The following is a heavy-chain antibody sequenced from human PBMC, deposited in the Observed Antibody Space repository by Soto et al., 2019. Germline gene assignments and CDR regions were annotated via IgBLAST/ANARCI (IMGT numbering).Heavy chain of an antibody. Sequence: SETLSLTCAVYGGSFSGYYWSWIRQPPGKGLEWIGEINHSGSTNYNPSLKSRVTISVDTSKNQFSLKLSSVTAADTAVYYCARGHSQGDIVVVPAAMHKPFIFDYWGQGTLVTVSS. D-gene: IGHD2-2*01. J-gene: IGHJ4*02. CDR3: ARGHSQGDIVVVPAAMHKPFIFDY. V-gene: IGHV4-34*01. CDR2: INHSGST. CDR1: GGSFSGYY.